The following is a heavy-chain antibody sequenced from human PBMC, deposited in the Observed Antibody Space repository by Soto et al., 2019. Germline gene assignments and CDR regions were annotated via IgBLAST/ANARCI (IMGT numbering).Heavy chain of an antibody. D-gene: IGHD5-12*01. J-gene: IGHJ3*02. CDR3: AREAEMATTNDAFDI. CDR2: ISYDGSNK. Sequence: GGSLRLSCAASGFTFSTYNMKWVRQAPGKGLEWVAVISYDGSNKYYADSVKGRFTISRDSSKNTLYLQMNSLRAEDTAVYYCAREAEMATTNDAFDIWGQGTMVTVSS. CDR1: GFTFSTYN. V-gene: IGHV3-30-3*01.